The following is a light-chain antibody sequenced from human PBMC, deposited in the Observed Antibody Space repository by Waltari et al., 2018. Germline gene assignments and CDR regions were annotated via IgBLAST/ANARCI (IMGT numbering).Light chain of an antibody. CDR1: QSVSSSY. CDR3: QYYGSYT. J-gene: IGKJ2*01. CDR2: LAS. Sequence: EIVLTQSPGTLSLSPGERAPLSCRASQSVSSSYLAWYQQKPGQAPRLLMYLASSRATGIPDRFSGSGSGTDFTLTISRLGPEDFAVYYCQYYGSYTFGQGTKLAI. V-gene: IGKV3-20*01.